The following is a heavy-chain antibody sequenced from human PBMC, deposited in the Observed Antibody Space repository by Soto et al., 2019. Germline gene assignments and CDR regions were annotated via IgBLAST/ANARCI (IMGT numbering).Heavy chain of an antibody. J-gene: IGHJ5*02. Sequence: QVQLVQSGAEVKKPGSSVKVSCKASGGTFSSYTISWVRQAPGQGLEWMGRIIPILGIANYAQKFQGRVTITADKSTSTAYMQLNSLRSEDTAVYYCARDCYDSSGYDPWGQGTLVTVSS. CDR2: IIPILGIA. D-gene: IGHD3-22*01. CDR1: GGTFSSYT. CDR3: ARDCYDSSGYDP. V-gene: IGHV1-69*08.